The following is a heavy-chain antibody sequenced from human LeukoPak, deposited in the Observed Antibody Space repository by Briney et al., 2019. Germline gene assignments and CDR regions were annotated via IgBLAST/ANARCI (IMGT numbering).Heavy chain of an antibody. J-gene: IGHJ6*02. CDR2: INPNSGGT. Sequence: GASVKVSCKASGYTFTNYYLHWVRQAPGQGLEWMGWINPNSGGTKYAQKFQGRVTMTRDTSISTAYMELRSLRSDDTAVYYCARESRGYRYGYYYYDDMDVWGQGTTVTVSS. CDR1: GYTFTNYY. CDR3: ARESRGYRYGYYYYDDMDV. D-gene: IGHD5-18*01. V-gene: IGHV1-2*02.